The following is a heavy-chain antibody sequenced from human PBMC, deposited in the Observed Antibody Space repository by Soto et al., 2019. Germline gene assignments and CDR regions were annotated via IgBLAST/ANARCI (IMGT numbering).Heavy chain of an antibody. Sequence: QVQLVQSGAEVKKLGASVKVSCKASGNTFTSYDINWVRQATGHGLAWMGWINPNSGNIGYAQKFQGRVTMSRDTGIRTAYMEVSRLRSADTAVYYCARGLASGSYYLLDYWRQGTLVTVSS. CDR3: ARGLASGSYYLLDY. J-gene: IGHJ4*02. CDR1: GNTFTSYD. D-gene: IGHD3-10*01. V-gene: IGHV1-8*01. CDR2: INPNSGNI.